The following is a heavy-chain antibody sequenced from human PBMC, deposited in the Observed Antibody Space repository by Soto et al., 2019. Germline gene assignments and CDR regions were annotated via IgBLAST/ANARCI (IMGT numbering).Heavy chain of an antibody. CDR1: GFTFSSYA. CDR3: AKETHDYDGNLETEYFQH. D-gene: IGHD4-17*01. CDR2: ISGSGGST. J-gene: IGHJ1*01. V-gene: IGHV3-23*01. Sequence: GGSLRLSCAASGFTFSSYAMSWVRQAPGKGLEWVSAISGSGGSTYYADSVKGRFTISRDNSKNTLYLQMNSLTAEDKAIYYCAKETHDYDGNLETEYFQHWGQGTLVTVSS.